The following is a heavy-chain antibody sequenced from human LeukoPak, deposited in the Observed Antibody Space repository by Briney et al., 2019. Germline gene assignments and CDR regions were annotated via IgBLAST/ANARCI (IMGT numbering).Heavy chain of an antibody. V-gene: IGHV4-34*01. CDR1: GGSFSGYY. CDR3: ARSKYYYGPYYFDY. D-gene: IGHD3-10*01. CDR2: INHSGGT. Sequence: PSETLSLTCAVYGGSFSGYYWSWIRQPPGKGLEWIGEINHSGGTNYNPSLKSRVTISVDTSKNQFSLKLSSVTAADTAVYYCARSKYYYGPYYFDYWGQGTLVTVSS. J-gene: IGHJ4*02.